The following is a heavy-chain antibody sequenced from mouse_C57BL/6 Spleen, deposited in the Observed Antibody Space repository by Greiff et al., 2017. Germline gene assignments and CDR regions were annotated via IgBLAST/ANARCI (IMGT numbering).Heavy chain of an antibody. CDR1: GYTFTSYW. CDR3: AREGATLRTSFDY. D-gene: IGHD3-1*01. J-gene: IGHJ2*01. V-gene: IGHV1-52*01. Sequence: QVQLQQPGAELVRPGSSVKLSCKASGYTFTSYWMHWVKQRPIQGLEWIGNIDPSDSETHYNQKFKDKATLTVDNSSSTAYMQLSSLTSEDSAVYYCAREGATLRTSFDYWGQGTTLTVSS. CDR2: IDPSDSET.